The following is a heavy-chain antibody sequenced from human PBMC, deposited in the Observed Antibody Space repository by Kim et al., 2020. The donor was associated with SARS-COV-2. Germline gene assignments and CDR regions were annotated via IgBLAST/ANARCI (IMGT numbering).Heavy chain of an antibody. V-gene: IGHV3-21*01. CDR3: VREDRSGNYYGLDV. J-gene: IGHJ6*02. CDR1: GFTFSSYS. Sequence: GGSLRLSCTASGFTFSSYSMIWVRQAPGKGLEWVSTITSNSNYIYYATSVKGRFTISRDNAKQSLYLQMNSLRAEDTAVYFCVREDRSGNYYGLDVWGQG. CDR2: ITSNSNYI.